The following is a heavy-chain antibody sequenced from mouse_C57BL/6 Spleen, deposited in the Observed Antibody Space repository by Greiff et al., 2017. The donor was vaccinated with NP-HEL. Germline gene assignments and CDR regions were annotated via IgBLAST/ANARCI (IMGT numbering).Heavy chain of an antibody. CDR2: ISSGSSTI. CDR3: ARMITYYFDY. J-gene: IGHJ2*01. CDR1: GFTFSDYG. Sequence: EVHLVESGGGLVKPGGSLKLSCAASGFTFSDYGMHWVRQAPEKGLEWVAYISSGSSTIYYADTVKGRFTISRDNAKNTLFLQMTSLRSEDTAMYYCARMITYYFDYWGQGTTLTVSS. V-gene: IGHV5-17*01. D-gene: IGHD2-4*01.